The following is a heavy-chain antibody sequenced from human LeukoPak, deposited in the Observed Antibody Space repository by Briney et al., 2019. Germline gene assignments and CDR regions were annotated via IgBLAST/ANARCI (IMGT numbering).Heavy chain of an antibody. Sequence: ASVKVSCKASGGTFSSYAISWVRQAPGQGLEWMGGIIPIFGTANYAQKFQGRVTITTDESTSTAYMELSSLRSEDTAVYYCARGTNLGRGMIAPVYCFDYWGQGTLVTVSS. J-gene: IGHJ4*02. CDR1: GGTFSSYA. V-gene: IGHV1-69*05. CDR2: IIPIFGTA. CDR3: ARGTNLGRGMIAPVYCFDY. D-gene: IGHD3-22*01.